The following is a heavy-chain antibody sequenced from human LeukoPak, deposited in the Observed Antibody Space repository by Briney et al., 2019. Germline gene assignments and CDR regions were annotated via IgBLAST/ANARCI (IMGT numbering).Heavy chain of an antibody. J-gene: IGHJ4*02. CDR2: IYDSAST. CDR1: GGSMSSYY. CDR3: ARFAPYSGLFDS. D-gene: IGHD1-26*01. Sequence: TSETLSLTCSVSGGSMSSYYWSWVRQPPGKGLEWLGYIYDSASTIYNPSLKGRVTISEDTSKQQFFLRLSSVTAADTAIYYCARFAPYSGLFDSWGQGTLVTVSS. V-gene: IGHV4-4*09.